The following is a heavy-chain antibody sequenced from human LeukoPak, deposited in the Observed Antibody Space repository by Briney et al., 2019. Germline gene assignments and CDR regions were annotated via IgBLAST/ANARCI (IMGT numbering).Heavy chain of an antibody. Sequence: RPSETLSLTCTVSGGSISSSNFYWGWIRQPPGKGLEWIGSIYYSGSTYYNPSLKSRVTISVDTSKNQFSLKLSSVTAADTAVYYCASRKWARWRYCSSTSCHGESSAGFYFDYWGQGTLVTVSS. CDR1: GGSISSSNFY. V-gene: IGHV4-39*07. CDR3: ASRKWARWRYCSSTSCHGESSAGFYFDY. J-gene: IGHJ4*02. CDR2: IYYSGST. D-gene: IGHD2-2*01.